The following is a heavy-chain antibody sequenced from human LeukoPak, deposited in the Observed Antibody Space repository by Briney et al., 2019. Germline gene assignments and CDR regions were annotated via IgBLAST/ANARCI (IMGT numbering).Heavy chain of an antibody. D-gene: IGHD6-19*01. Sequence: GGSLRLSCAASGFTFSSYGMHWVRQAPGKGLEWVAVIWYDGSNKYYADSVKGRFTISRDNSKNTLYLQMNSLRAEDTAVYYCARSSQGQWLVVDYWGQGTLVTVSS. J-gene: IGHJ4*02. CDR2: IWYDGSNK. V-gene: IGHV3-33*01. CDR1: GFTFSSYG. CDR3: ARSSQGQWLVVDY.